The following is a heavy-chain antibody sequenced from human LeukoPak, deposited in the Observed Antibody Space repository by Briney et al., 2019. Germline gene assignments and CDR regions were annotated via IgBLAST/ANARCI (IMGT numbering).Heavy chain of an antibody. J-gene: IGHJ4*02. V-gene: IGHV5-51*01. D-gene: IGHD5-18*01. CDR2: IYPGDSDT. CDR3: AGQTREYSHAWSPFDS. CDR1: GYSFPTYW. Sequence: GESLKISCKGFGYSFPTYWIAWVRQMPGKGLEWMGVIYPGDSDTRYSASFQGQVTISADVSISTTYLQWSSLQASDTAMYYCAGQTREYSHAWSPFDSWGQGTLVTVSS.